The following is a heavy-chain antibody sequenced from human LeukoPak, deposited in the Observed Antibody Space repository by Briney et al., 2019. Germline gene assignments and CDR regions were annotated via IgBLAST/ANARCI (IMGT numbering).Heavy chain of an antibody. CDR3: AKDRPNYYDSSGHYYRRNGDY. Sequence: GGSLRLACAASGFTFSSYAMSWVRQAPGKGLEWVSFITSSGGGTYYAGSVKGQFTISRDNSKNTVYLQMNSLRAEDTAVYYCAKDRPNYYDSSGHYYRRNGDYWGQGTLVTVSS. CDR1: GFTFSSYA. CDR2: ITSSGGGT. D-gene: IGHD3-22*01. V-gene: IGHV3-23*01. J-gene: IGHJ4*02.